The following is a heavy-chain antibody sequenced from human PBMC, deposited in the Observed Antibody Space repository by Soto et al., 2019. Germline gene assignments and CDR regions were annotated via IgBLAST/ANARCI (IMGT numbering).Heavy chain of an antibody. CDR3: AREVVTTKWYFDN. CDR1: GFAFSSYS. D-gene: IGHD2-21*02. Sequence: GGSLRLSCATSGFAFSSYSMHWFRQAPGKELEWVAVISSDGGLSFYADSVKGRFIISRDNPKGTVFLQMNSLRLEDTAVYYSAREVVTTKWYFDNWGQGIMVTVSS. J-gene: IGHJ4*02. V-gene: IGHV3-30-3*01. CDR2: ISSDGGLS.